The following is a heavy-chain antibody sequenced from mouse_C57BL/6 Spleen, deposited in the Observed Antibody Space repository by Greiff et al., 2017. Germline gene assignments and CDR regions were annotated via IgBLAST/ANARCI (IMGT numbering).Heavy chain of an antibody. CDR2: ISYDGSN. D-gene: IGHD1-2*01. CDR3: ASGWGKGGMDY. Sequence: EVQRVESGPGLVKPSQSLSLTCSVTGYSITSGYYWNWIRQFPGNKLEWMGYISYDGSNNYNPSLKNRISITRDTSKNQFFLKLNSVTTEDTATYYCASGWGKGGMDYWGQGTSVTVSS. V-gene: IGHV3-6*01. CDR1: GYSITSGYY. J-gene: IGHJ4*01.